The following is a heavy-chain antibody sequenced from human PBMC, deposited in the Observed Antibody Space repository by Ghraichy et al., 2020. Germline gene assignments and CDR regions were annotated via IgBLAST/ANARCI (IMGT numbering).Heavy chain of an antibody. CDR3: ARHYYDSSGYYDY. J-gene: IGHJ4*02. CDR1: GFTFSSYS. V-gene: IGHV3-21*01. Sequence: GESLNISCAASGFTFSSYSMNWVRQAPGKGLEWVSSISSSSSYIYYADSVKGRFTISIDNAKNSLYLQMNTLRAEDTAVYYCARHYYDSSGYYDYWGQGTLVTVSS. CDR2: ISSSSSYI. D-gene: IGHD3-22*01.